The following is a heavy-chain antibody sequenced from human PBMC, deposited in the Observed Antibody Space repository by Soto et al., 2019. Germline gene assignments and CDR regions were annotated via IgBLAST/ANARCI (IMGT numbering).Heavy chain of an antibody. V-gene: IGHV1-8*01. CDR1: GYTFTSYD. J-gene: IGHJ6*02. Sequence: ASVKVSCKASGYTFTSYDINWVRQATGQGLEWMGWMNPNSGNTGYAQKFQGRVTMTRNTSISTAYMELSSLRSEDTAVYYCARGASSSYTYYYYYGMDVCGQGTKVTVYS. D-gene: IGHD6-6*01. CDR2: MNPNSGNT. CDR3: ARGASSSYTYYYYYGMDV.